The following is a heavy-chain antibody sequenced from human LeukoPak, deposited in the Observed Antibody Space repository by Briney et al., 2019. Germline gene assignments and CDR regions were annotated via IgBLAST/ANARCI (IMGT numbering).Heavy chain of an antibody. J-gene: IGHJ4*02. CDR2: IWYDGSND. V-gene: IGHV3-33*01. CDR3: ARDPSGSGWSLNN. Sequence: GGSLRLSCTASGFNFGSDAMHWVRQAPGKGLEWVAFIWYDGSNDHYADSVKGRFTISRDNSKNTVCLQMNSLRVEDTTVYYCARDPSGSGWSLNNWGQGTLVTVSS. D-gene: IGHD6-19*01. CDR1: GFNFGSDA.